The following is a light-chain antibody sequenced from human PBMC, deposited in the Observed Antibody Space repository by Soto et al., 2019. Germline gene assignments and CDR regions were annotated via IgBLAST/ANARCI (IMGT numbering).Light chain of an antibody. CDR1: QSISSN. CDR3: QQYDYWPRT. Sequence: EVVMTQSPATLSVSPGESATLSCRASQSISSNKLAWYQQKAGQAPRLLLFGVSNRATGIPARFSGSGSGTDFSLPISSLQSEDFAVYYCQQYDYWPRTFGQGTKVDIX. J-gene: IGKJ1*01. CDR2: GVS. V-gene: IGKV3-15*01.